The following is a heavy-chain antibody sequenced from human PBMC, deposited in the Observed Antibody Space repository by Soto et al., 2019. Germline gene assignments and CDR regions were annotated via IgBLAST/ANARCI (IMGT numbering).Heavy chain of an antibody. CDR3: AKLDDVVVVAATGILEY. CDR2: ISGSGGST. Sequence: EVQLLESGGGLVQPGGSLRLSCAASGFTFSSYAMSWVRQAPGKGLEWVSAISGSGGSTYYADSVKGRFTISRDNSKNTLYLQMNSLRAEDTAVYYCAKLDDVVVVAATGILEYWGQGTLVTVSS. CDR1: GFTFSSYA. J-gene: IGHJ4*02. D-gene: IGHD2-15*01. V-gene: IGHV3-23*01.